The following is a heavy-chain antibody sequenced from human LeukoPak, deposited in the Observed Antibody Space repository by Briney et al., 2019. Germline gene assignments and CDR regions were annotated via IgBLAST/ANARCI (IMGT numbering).Heavy chain of an antibody. V-gene: IGHV3-30*03. D-gene: IGHD2-21*01. CDR3: ARVRGIPYSNLDY. J-gene: IGHJ4*02. CDR1: GFTFSSYS. CDR2: ISYDGRIK. Sequence: GGSLRLSCAASGFTFSSYSMNWVRQAPGKELEWVAVISYDGRIKYYADSVKGRFTISRDNSKNTLDLQMNSLRAEDTAVYFCARVRGIPYSNLDYWGQGTLVTVSS.